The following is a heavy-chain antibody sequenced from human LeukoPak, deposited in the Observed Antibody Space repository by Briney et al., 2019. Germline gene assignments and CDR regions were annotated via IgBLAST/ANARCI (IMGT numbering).Heavy chain of an antibody. V-gene: IGHV3-30*04. CDR2: ISYDGSNK. CDR3: ARDPSHSSSWYHYFDY. D-gene: IGHD6-13*01. Sequence: GRSLRLSCAASGFTFSSYAMHWVRQAPGKGLEWVAVISYDGSNKYYADSVKGRFTISRDNSKNTLYLQMNSLRAEDTAVYYCARDPSHSSSWYHYFDYWGQGTLVTVSS. CDR1: GFTFSSYA. J-gene: IGHJ4*02.